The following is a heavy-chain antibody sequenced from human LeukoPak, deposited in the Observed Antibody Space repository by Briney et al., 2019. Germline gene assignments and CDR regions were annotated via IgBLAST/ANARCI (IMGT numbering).Heavy chain of an antibody. V-gene: IGHV1-69*05. J-gene: IGHJ4*02. Sequence: VASVQVSCKASGGTFSSYAISWLRQAPGQGLEWMGRIIPIFGTANYAQQFQGRVTITTDESTSTAYMELSSLRSEDTAVYYCARDSCSDWSTYWGQGTLVTVSS. CDR3: ARDSCSDWSTY. CDR2: IIPIFGTA. CDR1: GGTFSSYA. D-gene: IGHD6-19*01.